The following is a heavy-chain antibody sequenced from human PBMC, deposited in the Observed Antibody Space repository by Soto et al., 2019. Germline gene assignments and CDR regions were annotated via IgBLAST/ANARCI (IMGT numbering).Heavy chain of an antibody. D-gene: IGHD2-2*01. V-gene: IGHV1-69*13. Sequence: SVKVSCKASGGTFSSYAISWVRQAPGQGLEWMGGIIPIFGTANYAQKFQGRVTITADESTSTAYMELSSLRSEDTAVYCCARDGCSSTSCYSADYYYYYGMDVWGQGTTVTVSS. J-gene: IGHJ6*02. CDR2: IIPIFGTA. CDR3: ARDGCSSTSCYSADYYYYYGMDV. CDR1: GGTFSSYA.